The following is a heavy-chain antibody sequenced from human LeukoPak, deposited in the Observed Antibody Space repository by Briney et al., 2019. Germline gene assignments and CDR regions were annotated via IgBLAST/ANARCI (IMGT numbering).Heavy chain of an antibody. D-gene: IGHD3-22*01. CDR3: ASGEMYYYDSSGADY. Sequence: PGGSLRLSCAASGFTFSSYWMSWVRQAPGKGLEWVANIKQDGSEKHYVDSVKGRFTISRDNAKNSLYLQMNSLRAEDTAVYYCASGEMYYYDSSGADYWGQGTLVTVSS. J-gene: IGHJ4*02. CDR1: GFTFSSYW. V-gene: IGHV3-7*01. CDR2: IKQDGSEK.